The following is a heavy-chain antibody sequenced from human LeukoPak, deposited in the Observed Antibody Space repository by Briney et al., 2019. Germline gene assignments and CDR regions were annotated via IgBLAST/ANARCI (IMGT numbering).Heavy chain of an antibody. Sequence: SETLSLTCTVSGGSISSYYWRWIRQPPGKGLEWIGYIYYSGSTNYNPSLKSRVTISVDTSKDQFSLKLSSVTAADTAGYYCATESFRRDGYNGLGVYAFDIWGQGTMVTVSS. CDR2: IYYSGST. V-gene: IGHV4-59*01. CDR1: GGSISSYY. J-gene: IGHJ3*02. D-gene: IGHD5-12*01. CDR3: ATESFRRDGYNGLGVYAFDI.